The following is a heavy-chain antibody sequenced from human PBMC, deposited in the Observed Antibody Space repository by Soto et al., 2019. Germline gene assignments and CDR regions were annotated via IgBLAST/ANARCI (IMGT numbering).Heavy chain of an antibody. CDR1: GGSISSSNS. CDR3: ARSPDSSGYYPRWYYYGMDV. CDR2: IYHSGST. Sequence: QVQLQESGPGLVKPSGTLSLTCAVSGGSISSSNSWSWVRQPPGKGLEWIGEIYHSGSTNYNPSLKSRVTIAVDKSTMQFSLKLSSVTAADTAVYYCARSPDSSGYYPRWYYYGMDVWGQGTTVTVSS. J-gene: IGHJ6*02. D-gene: IGHD3-22*01. V-gene: IGHV4-4*02.